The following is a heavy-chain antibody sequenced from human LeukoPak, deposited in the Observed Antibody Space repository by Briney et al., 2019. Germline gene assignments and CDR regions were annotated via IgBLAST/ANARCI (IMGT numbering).Heavy chain of an antibody. J-gene: IGHJ4*02. V-gene: IGHV3-23*01. Sequence: GGSLRLSCAASGFTFSSYAMSWVRQAPGKGLEWVSAISGSGGSTYYADSVKGRFTISRDNSKNTLYLQMNNLRAEDTALYYCARGSYYYDSSGYDSWGQGTLVTVSS. CDR2: ISGSGGST. CDR3: ARGSYYYDSSGYDS. CDR1: GFTFSSYA. D-gene: IGHD3-22*01.